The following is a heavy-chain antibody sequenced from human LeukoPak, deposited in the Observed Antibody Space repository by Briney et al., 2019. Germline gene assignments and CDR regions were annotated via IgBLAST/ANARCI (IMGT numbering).Heavy chain of an antibody. J-gene: IGHJ4*02. CDR2: ISRSSSYI. CDR3: ARGGSGYSYGKIDS. CDR1: GFNFSSYS. Sequence: GGSLRLSCAASGFNFSSYSMNWVRQALGKGLEWVSSISRSSSYIYYADPVKGRFTISRDNAKNSLYLQMNSLRDEDTAVYYCARGGSGYSYGKIDSWGQGILVTVSS. V-gene: IGHV3-21*01. D-gene: IGHD5-18*01.